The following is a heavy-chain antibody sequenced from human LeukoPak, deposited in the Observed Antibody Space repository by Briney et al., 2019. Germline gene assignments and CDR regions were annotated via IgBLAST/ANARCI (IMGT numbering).Heavy chain of an antibody. V-gene: IGHV1-46*01. Sequence: ASVKVSCKASGYTFTSYGISWVRQAPGQGLEWMGIINPSGGSTSYAQKFQGRVTMTRDTSTSTVYMELSSLRSEDTAVYYCARVFGRLGYFDYWGQGTLVTVSS. CDR1: GYTFTSYG. D-gene: IGHD3-16*01. J-gene: IGHJ4*02. CDR3: ARVFGRLGYFDY. CDR2: INPSGGST.